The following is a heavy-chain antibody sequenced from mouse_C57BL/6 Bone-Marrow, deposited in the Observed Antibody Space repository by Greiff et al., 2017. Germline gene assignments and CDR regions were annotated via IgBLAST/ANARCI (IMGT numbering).Heavy chain of an antibody. V-gene: IGHV2-9-1*01. CDR3: ARTFYYYGRALFDY. J-gene: IGHJ2*01. D-gene: IGHD1-1*01. CDR2: IWTGGGT. CDR1: GFSLTSYA. Sequence: VKLMESGPGLVAPSQSLSITCTVSGFSLTSYAISWVRQPPGKGLEWLGVIWTGGGTNYNSALKSRLSISKDNSKSQVFLKMNSLQTDDTARYYCARTFYYYGRALFDYWGQGTTLTVSS.